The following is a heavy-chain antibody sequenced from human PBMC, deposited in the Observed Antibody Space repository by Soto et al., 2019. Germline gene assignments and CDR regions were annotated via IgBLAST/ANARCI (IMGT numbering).Heavy chain of an antibody. D-gene: IGHD1-26*01. Sequence: GVSLRLSCAASGFTFSSNGMHWVRQAPGKGLERVAVISYDGSNKYYADSVKGRFTISRDNSKNTLYLQMNSLRAEDTAVYYCAKDPSRIVGVNFDYWGQGTLVTVSS. CDR3: AKDPSRIVGVNFDY. V-gene: IGHV3-30*18. J-gene: IGHJ4*02. CDR2: ISYDGSNK. CDR1: GFTFSSNG.